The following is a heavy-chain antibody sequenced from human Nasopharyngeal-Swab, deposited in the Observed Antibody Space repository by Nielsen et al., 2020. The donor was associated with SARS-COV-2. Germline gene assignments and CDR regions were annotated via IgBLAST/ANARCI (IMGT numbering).Heavy chain of an antibody. Sequence: GGSLRLSCAASGFTFSSYWMHWVRQAPGKGLVWVSRINSDGSSTSYADSVKGRFTISRDNAKNTLYLQMNSLRAEDTAVYYCARVVCSGGSCYQNQYYFDYWGQGTLVTVSS. D-gene: IGHD2-15*01. CDR2: INSDGSST. CDR3: ARVVCSGGSCYQNQYYFDY. V-gene: IGHV3-74*01. CDR1: GFTFSSYW. J-gene: IGHJ4*02.